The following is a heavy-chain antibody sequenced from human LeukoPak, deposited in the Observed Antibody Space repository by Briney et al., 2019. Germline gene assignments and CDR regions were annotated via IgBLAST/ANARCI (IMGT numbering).Heavy chain of an antibody. Sequence: SETLSLTCTVSGGSISSSSYYWGWIRQPPGKGLEWIGSIYYSGSTYYNPSLKSRVTISVDTSKNQFSLKLSSVTAADTAVYYCAALTTVTTSFDYWGQGTLVTVPS. J-gene: IGHJ4*02. CDR2: IYYSGST. CDR1: GGSISSSSYY. CDR3: AALTTVTTSFDY. D-gene: IGHD4-11*01. V-gene: IGHV4-39*01.